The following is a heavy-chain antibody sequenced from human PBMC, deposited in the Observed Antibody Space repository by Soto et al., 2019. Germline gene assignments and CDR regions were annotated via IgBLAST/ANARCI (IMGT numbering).Heavy chain of an antibody. D-gene: IGHD5-18*01. CDR2: IWYDGSNK. CDR1: GFTFSSYG. V-gene: IGHV3-33*01. J-gene: IGHJ3*02. CDR3: ARGGYSPSHAFDI. Sequence: QVQLVESGGGVVQPGRSLRLSCAASGFTFSSYGMHWVRQAPGKGLEWVAVIWYDGSNKYYADSVKGRFTISRDNSKNPLYLQMNSLRAEDTAVYYCARGGYSPSHAFDIWGQGTMVTVSS.